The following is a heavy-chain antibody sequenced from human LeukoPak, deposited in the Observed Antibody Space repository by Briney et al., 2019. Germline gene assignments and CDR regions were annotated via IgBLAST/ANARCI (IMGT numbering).Heavy chain of an antibody. CDR1: GGSISSSSYY. V-gene: IGHV4-39*01. D-gene: IGHD6-19*01. Sequence: SETLSLTCTVSGGSISSSSYYWGWIRQPPGKGLEWIGSIYYSGSTYYNPSLKSRVTISVDTSKNQFSLKLSSVTAADTAVYYCARVYYSSGSLYFDYWGQGTLVTVSS. CDR2: IYYSGST. CDR3: ARVYYSSGSLYFDY. J-gene: IGHJ4*02.